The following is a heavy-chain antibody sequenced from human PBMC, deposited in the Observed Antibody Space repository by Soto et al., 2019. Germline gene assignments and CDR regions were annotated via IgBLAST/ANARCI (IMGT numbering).Heavy chain of an antibody. J-gene: IGHJ4*02. CDR1: GFTFSSYS. V-gene: IGHV3-48*01. Sequence: EVQLVASGGGLVQPGGSLRLSCAASGFTFSSYSMNWVRQAPGKGLEWVSYISSSSSTIYYADSVKGRFTISRDNAKNSLYLQMNSLRAEDTAVYYCARDHYDYWGQGTLVTVSA. CDR2: ISSSSSTI. CDR3: ARDHYDY.